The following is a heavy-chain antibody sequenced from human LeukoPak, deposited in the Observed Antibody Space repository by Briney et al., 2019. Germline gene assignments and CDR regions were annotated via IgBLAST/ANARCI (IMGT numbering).Heavy chain of an antibody. CDR3: ARAYSSGWLHQRGNWFDP. V-gene: IGHV4-61*08. J-gene: IGHJ5*02. D-gene: IGHD6-19*01. CDR1: GGSISSGGYS. Sequence: SQTLSLTCAVSGGSISSGGYSWSWIRQPPGKGLEWIGYIYYSGSTNYNPSLKSRVTISVDTSKNQFSLKLSSVTAADTAVYYCARAYSSGWLHQRGNWFDPWGQGTLVTVSS. CDR2: IYYSGST.